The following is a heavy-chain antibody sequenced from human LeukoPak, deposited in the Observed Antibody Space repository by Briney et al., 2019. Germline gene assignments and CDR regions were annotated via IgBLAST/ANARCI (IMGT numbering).Heavy chain of an antibody. Sequence: PGGSLRLSCAASGFTVNNNYMSWVRQAPGKGLEWISGISGSGASTYYADSVKGRFTISRDDSRNTLYLQMNSLRGDDTAVYYCAKDVGKWESLHFFDYWGQGTLVTVSS. CDR2: ISGSGAST. CDR3: AKDVGKWESLHFFDY. J-gene: IGHJ4*02. V-gene: IGHV3-23*01. D-gene: IGHD1-26*01. CDR1: GFTVNNNY.